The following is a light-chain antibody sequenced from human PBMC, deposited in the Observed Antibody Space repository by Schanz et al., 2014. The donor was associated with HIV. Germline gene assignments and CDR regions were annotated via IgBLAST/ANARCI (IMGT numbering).Light chain of an antibody. Sequence: IVLTQSPGTLSLSPGEKATLSCKASQSINNDYLAWYQQKPGQAPRLLIYVASIRAAGTPDRFSGSGSGSAFTLIISRLEPADIAVYYCQQRSNWPVTFGQGTRLEIK. CDR3: QQRSNWPVT. CDR2: VAS. J-gene: IGKJ5*01. CDR1: QSINNDY. V-gene: IGKV3D-20*02.